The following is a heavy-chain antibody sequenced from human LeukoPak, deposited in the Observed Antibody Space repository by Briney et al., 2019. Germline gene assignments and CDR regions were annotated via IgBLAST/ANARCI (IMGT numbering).Heavy chain of an antibody. D-gene: IGHD2-2*01. Sequence: SETLSLTCTVSGGSISSGSYYWVWIRQPPGKGLEWIGTIYYSGTTYYNPSLKSRVTISVGTSKNQFSLRLSSVTAADTAVYYCAREVDAAAAYNWFDPWGQGTLVTVSS. CDR3: AREVDAAAAYNWFDP. CDR1: GGSISSGSYY. CDR2: IYYSGTT. V-gene: IGHV4-39*07. J-gene: IGHJ5*02.